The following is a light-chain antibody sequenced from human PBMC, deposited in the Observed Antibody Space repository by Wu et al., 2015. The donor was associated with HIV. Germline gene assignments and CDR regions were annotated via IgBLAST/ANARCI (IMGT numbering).Light chain of an antibody. J-gene: IGKJ1*01. CDR2: AAS. Sequence: DIQMTQSASSLSASVGDRVAVTCRASQRISTSLNWFQQKPGKAPKLLIYAASNLQGGVPSRFSGSGSGTDFTLTISSLQPEDSATYFCQQTYTIQWTFGQGTKVKSN. CDR1: QRISTS. CDR3: QQTYTIQWT. V-gene: IGKV1-39*01.